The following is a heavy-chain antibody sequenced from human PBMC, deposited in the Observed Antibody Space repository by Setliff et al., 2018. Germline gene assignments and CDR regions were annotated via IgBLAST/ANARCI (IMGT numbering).Heavy chain of an antibody. Sequence: TLSLTCNVSGGSISSDYWSWIRQPPGKALEWIARVDWDDDKFYSPPLRTRLAISKDTSENQVVLTMTNMDPADTATYYCARSKGVAGIFDYWGQGTLVTVSS. CDR1: GGSISSDY. J-gene: IGHJ4*02. D-gene: IGHD6-19*01. CDR2: VDWDDDK. CDR3: ARSKGVAGIFDY. V-gene: IGHV2-70*16.